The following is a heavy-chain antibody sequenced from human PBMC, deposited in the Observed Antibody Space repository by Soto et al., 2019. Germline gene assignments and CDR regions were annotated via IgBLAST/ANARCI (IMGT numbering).Heavy chain of an antibody. CDR3: ARQTGYSSSWSIDY. J-gene: IGHJ4*02. CDR1: GGSISSSSYY. Sequence: ASETLSLTCTVSGGSISSSSYYWCWIRQPPGKGLEWIGSIYYSGSTYYNPSLKSRVTISVDTSKNQFSLKLSSVTAADTAVYYCARQTGYSSSWSIDYWGQGTLVTVSS. CDR2: IYYSGST. V-gene: IGHV4-39*01. D-gene: IGHD6-13*01.